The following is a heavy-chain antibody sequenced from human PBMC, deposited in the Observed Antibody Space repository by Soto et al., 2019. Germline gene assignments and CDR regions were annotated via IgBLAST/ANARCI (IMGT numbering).Heavy chain of an antibody. CDR1: GYTFTTYY. CDR3: ARDPDSEPPDY. V-gene: IGHV1-46*01. J-gene: IGHJ4*02. CDR2: INPNGGST. Sequence: ASVKVSCKASGYTFTTYYMHWVRQAPGQGPEWLGIINPNGGSTTYAQKLQGRVTMTRDTSTSTAYMELRSLRSDDTAVYYCARDPDSEPPDYWGQGTLVTVSS. D-gene: IGHD1-26*01.